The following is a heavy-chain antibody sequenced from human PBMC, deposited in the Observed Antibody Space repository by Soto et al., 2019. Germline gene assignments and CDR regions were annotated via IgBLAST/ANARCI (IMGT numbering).Heavy chain of an antibody. CDR2: IYHSGST. Sequence: PSETLSLTCAVSGGSISSGGYSWSWIRQPPGKGLEWIGYIYHSGSTYYNPSLKSRVTISVDRSKNQFSLKLSSVTAADTAVYYCARVLYYYDSSGYYPWFDPWGQGTLVTVSS. J-gene: IGHJ5*02. D-gene: IGHD3-22*01. CDR3: ARVLYYYDSSGYYPWFDP. CDR1: GGSISSGGYS. V-gene: IGHV4-30-2*01.